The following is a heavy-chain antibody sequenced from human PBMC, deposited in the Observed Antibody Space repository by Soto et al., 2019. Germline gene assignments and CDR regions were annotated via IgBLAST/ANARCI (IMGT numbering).Heavy chain of an antibody. J-gene: IGHJ6*03. CDR1: GYTFTSYA. Sequence: ASVKVSCKASGYTFTSYAMNWVRQAPGQGLEWMGWINTNTGNPTYAQGFTGRFVFSLDTSVSTAYLQICSPKAEDTAVYYCARDGPSYYDFWSGYNYYYYMDVWGKGTTVTVSS. CDR2: INTNTGNP. CDR3: ARDGPSYYDFWSGYNYYYYMDV. V-gene: IGHV7-4-1*01. D-gene: IGHD3-3*01.